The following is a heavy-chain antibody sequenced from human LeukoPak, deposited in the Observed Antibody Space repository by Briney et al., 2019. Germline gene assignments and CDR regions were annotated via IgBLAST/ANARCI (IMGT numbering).Heavy chain of an antibody. D-gene: IGHD3-16*01. CDR2: IKGDGSEK. CDR3: ARDWGGPDDY. J-gene: IGHJ4*02. V-gene: IGHV3-7*01. Sequence: GGSLRLSCAASGITFSTYWMTWVRQALGKGLEWVANIKGDGSEKYYVDSVKGRFTISRDNAKNSLCLQMNSLRVEDTAVYYYARDWGGPDDYWGQGILVTVSS. CDR1: GITFSTYW.